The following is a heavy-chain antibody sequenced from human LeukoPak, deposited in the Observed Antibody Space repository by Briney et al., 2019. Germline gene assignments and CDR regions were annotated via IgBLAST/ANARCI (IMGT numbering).Heavy chain of an antibody. CDR2: IYYSGST. J-gene: IGHJ4*02. CDR3: ARFPGSLIFDY. CDR1: GGSISSYY. V-gene: IGHV4-59*01. Sequence: PSETPSLTRTVSGGSISSYYWSWIRQPPGKGLEWIGYIYYSGSTNYNPSLKSRVTISVDTSKNQFSLKLSSVTAADTAVYYCARFPGSLIFDYWGQGTLVAVSS.